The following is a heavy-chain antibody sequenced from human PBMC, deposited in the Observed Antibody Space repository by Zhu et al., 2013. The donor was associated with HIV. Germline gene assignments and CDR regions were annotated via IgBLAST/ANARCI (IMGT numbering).Heavy chain of an antibody. J-gene: IGHJ4*02. CDR2: IIPIFGTA. D-gene: IGHD3-22*01. CDR3: ARDRFDPNRPYYYDSSGYYYDY. Sequence: QVQLVQSGAEVKKPGSSVKVSCKASGGTFSSYAISWVRQAPGQGLEWMGGIIPIFGTANYAQKFQGRVTITADKSTSTAYMELSSLRSEDTAVYYCARDRFDPNRPYYYDSSGYYYDYWGQGTLGHRLL. CDR1: GGTFSSYA. V-gene: IGHV1-69*06.